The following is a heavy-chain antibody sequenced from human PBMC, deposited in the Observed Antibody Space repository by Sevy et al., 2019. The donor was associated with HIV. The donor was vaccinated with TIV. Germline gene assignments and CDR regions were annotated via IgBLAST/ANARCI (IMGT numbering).Heavy chain of an antibody. J-gene: IGHJ6*02. CDR3: TRDTYYDFWSGYLVYYYGMDV. V-gene: IGHV3-49*03. Sequence: GGSLRLSCTASGFTFGDYAMSWFRQAPGKGLEWVGFIRSKAYGGTTAYAASVKGRCTISRDDSKSIAYLLMSSLKTEDTAVYYCTRDTYYDFWSGYLVYYYGMDVWGQGTTVTVSS. CDR2: IRSKAYGGTT. CDR1: GFTFGDYA. D-gene: IGHD3-3*01.